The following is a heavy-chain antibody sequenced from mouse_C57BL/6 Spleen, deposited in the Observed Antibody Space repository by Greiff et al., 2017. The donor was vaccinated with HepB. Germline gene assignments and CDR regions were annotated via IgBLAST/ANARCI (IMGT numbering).Heavy chain of an antibody. V-gene: IGHV1-64*01. CDR2: IHPNSGST. CDR3: AREGSNMIKEYAMDY. CDR1: GYTFTSYW. Sequence: QVQLQQPGAELVKPGASVKLSCKASGYTFTSYWMHWVKQRPGQGLEWIGMIHPNSGSTNYNEKFKSKATLTVDKSSSTAYMQLSSLTSEDSAVYYCAREGSNMIKEYAMDYWGQGTSVTVSS. D-gene: IGHD2-4*01. J-gene: IGHJ4*01.